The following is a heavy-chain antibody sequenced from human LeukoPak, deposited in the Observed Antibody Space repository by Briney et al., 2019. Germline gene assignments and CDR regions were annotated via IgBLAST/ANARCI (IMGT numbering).Heavy chain of an antibody. V-gene: IGHV6-1*01. J-gene: IGHJ4*02. Sequence: SQTLSLTCAISGDSVSSNSAAWNWIRQSLSRGLEWLGRTYYRSKWYNDYAVSVKSRITINPDTSKNQFSLQLNSVTPEDTAVYYCASEAAAAGNFDYWGQGTLVTVSS. D-gene: IGHD6-13*01. CDR1: GDSVSSNSAA. CDR3: ASEAAAAGNFDY. CDR2: TYYRSKWYN.